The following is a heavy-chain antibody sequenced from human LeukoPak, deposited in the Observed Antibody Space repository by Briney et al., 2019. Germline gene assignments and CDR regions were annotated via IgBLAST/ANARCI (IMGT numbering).Heavy chain of an antibody. J-gene: IGHJ3*02. CDR1: GLTFSSYE. CDR3: ARESGSYYGDAFDI. CDR2: ISGSGSPI. D-gene: IGHD1-26*01. Sequence: PGRSLRLSCAVSGLTFSSYEMNWVRHPPGKGLEWVSYISGSGSPIYYADSVKGRFSISRDNAKNSLYLQMNSLRAEDTAVYNCARESGSYYGDAFDIWGQGTMVTVSS. V-gene: IGHV3-48*03.